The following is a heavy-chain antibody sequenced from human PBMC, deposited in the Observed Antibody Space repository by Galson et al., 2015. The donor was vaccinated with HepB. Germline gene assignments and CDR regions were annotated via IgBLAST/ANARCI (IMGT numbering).Heavy chain of an antibody. CDR2: ISGSGGGT. D-gene: IGHD1-26*01. V-gene: IGHV3-23*01. CDR1: EFTFSSSV. CDR3: AKGGVNWSFDL. J-gene: IGHJ2*01. Sequence: SLRLSCAASEFTFSSSVMTWVRQVPGKGLEWVSAISGSGGGTYYADSVRDRFTISRDNSKNTLYLQMNSLRAEDTAVYYCAKGGVNWSFDLWGRGTLVTVSS.